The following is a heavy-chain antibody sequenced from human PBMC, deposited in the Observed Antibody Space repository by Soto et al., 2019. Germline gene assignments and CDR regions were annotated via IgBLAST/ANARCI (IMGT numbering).Heavy chain of an antibody. CDR1: GYTFTSYD. CDR3: ARDPKDSGWDDAFDI. Sequence: GASVKVSCKASGYTFTSYDINWVRQATGQGLEWMGWMSANSGNTDYAQKLRGRLTMTRDTSTSTAYMELRSLRSDDTAMYYCARDPKDSGWDDAFDIWGQGTMVTVSS. V-gene: IGHV1-18*01. J-gene: IGHJ3*02. D-gene: IGHD6-19*01. CDR2: MSANSGNT.